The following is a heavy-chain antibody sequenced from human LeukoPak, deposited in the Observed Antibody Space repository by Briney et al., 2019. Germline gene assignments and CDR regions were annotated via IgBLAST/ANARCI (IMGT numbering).Heavy chain of an antibody. CDR2: INPNSGGT. Sequence: ASVKVSCKASGYTFTGYYMHWVRQAPGQGLEWMGWINPNSGGTNYAQKFQGRVTMTSDTSISTAYMELSRLRSDDTAVYYCARERFLEWLRAFDIWGQGTMVTVSS. CDR3: ARERFLEWLRAFDI. D-gene: IGHD3-3*01. CDR1: GYTFTGYY. V-gene: IGHV1-2*02. J-gene: IGHJ3*02.